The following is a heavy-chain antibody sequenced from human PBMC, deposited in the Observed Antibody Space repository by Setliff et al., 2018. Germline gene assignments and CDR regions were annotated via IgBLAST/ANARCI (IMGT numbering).Heavy chain of an antibody. V-gene: IGHV3-23*01. CDR1: GYNFGTYS. J-gene: IGHJ4*02. Sequence: GGSLRLSCVGSGYNFGTYSMTWVRQVPGKGLQWVAGIYHNGGGIFYADSVKGRFTISGDNSKNKLYLQMNSLRAEDTAVYFCAKSPVAYCSGAVCYPFDYWGQGTLVTVSS. D-gene: IGHD2-8*02. CDR3: AKSPVAYCSGAVCYPFDY. CDR2: IYHNGGGI.